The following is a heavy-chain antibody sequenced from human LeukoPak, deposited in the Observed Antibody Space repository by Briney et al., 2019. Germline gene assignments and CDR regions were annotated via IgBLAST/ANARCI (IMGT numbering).Heavy chain of an antibody. V-gene: IGHV4-39*01. Sequence: SETLSLTCTVSGGSISSSSYYWGWIRQPPGKGLEWIGSIYYSGSTYYNPSLKSRVTISVDTSKNQFSLKLSSVTAADTAVYYCASSRHYDFWSGYYAIYFDYWGQGTLVTVSS. CDR3: ASSRHYDFWSGYYAIYFDY. CDR1: GGSISSSSYY. D-gene: IGHD3-3*01. CDR2: IYYSGST. J-gene: IGHJ4*02.